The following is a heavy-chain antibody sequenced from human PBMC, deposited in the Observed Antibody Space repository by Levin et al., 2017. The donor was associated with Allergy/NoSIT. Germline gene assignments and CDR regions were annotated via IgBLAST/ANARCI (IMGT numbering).Heavy chain of an antibody. D-gene: IGHD3-22*01. V-gene: IGHV3-30-3*01. J-gene: IGHJ3*02. CDR1: GFTFTNYA. Sequence: GGSLRLSCAASGFTFTNYALHWVRQAAGKGLEGVAFISYDGGDDTYYADSVKGRFTASRDNSKHTFYLQMDSLRAEETAIYYCGRGYDSIGEAIDIWGQGTMVTVSS. CDR2: ISYDGGDDT. CDR3: GRGYDSIGEAIDI.